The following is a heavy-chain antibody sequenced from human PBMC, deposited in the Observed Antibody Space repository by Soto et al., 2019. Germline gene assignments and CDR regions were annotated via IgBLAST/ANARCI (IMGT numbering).Heavy chain of an antibody. CDR2: ISRRRVYI. J-gene: IGHJ4*02. V-gene: IGHV3-21*02. D-gene: IGHD2-2*01. CDR3: ARDRRTKGYCSSRSCYASDS. Sequence: EVQLVESGGGLGKPGGSLRLACAGSEFPFSDYTMTWVRQAPGKGLAWVSSISRRRVYIYYADSVKGRFTISRDNAKNSLSLLMNSLTAEDPAVYYCARDRRTKGYCSSRSCYASDSWGQGTLVTVSS. CDR1: EFPFSDYT.